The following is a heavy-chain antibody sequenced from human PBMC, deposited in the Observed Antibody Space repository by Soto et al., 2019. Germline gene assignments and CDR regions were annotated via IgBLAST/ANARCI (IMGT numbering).Heavy chain of an antibody. CDR2: IYYSGST. J-gene: IGHJ4*02. Sequence: QVQLQESGPGLVKPSQTLSLTCTVSGGSISSGGYYWSWIRQHPGKGLEWIGYIYYSGSTYYNPSFKSRVTISVDTSKNQCSLKLSSVTAADTAVYYCARDHIVLVPAASSRGFDYWGQGTLVTVSS. CDR3: ARDHIVLVPAASSRGFDY. V-gene: IGHV4-31*03. D-gene: IGHD2-2*01. CDR1: GGSISSGGYY.